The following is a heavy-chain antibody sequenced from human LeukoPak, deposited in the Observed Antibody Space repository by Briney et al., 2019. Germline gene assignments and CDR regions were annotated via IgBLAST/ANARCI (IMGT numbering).Heavy chain of an antibody. Sequence: GGSLRLSCAASGFTFSNYWMHWVRLAPGKGPMWGSRLSTDGRFTSYADSVKGRFTISRDNAENTLYLHMSSLRAEDTALYYCARDFLHSPNCPGCWGQGTLVTVSS. D-gene: IGHD1-1*01. V-gene: IGHV3-74*01. J-gene: IGHJ4*02. CDR1: GFTFSNYW. CDR3: ARDFLHSPNCPGC. CDR2: LSTDGRFT.